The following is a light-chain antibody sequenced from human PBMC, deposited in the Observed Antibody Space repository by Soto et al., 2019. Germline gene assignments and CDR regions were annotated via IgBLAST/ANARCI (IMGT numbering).Light chain of an antibody. CDR2: GAS. CDR1: QSVSGSY. V-gene: IGKV3-20*01. J-gene: IGKJ1*01. CDR3: QQYGSSPKT. Sequence: EIVLTQSPGILSLSPGERATLSCRASQSVSGSYLAWYQQKPGQAPRLLMYGASSRATGIPDRFSGSGSGTDFTLTISRLEPEDFAVYYCQQYGSSPKTFGQGTKVDIK.